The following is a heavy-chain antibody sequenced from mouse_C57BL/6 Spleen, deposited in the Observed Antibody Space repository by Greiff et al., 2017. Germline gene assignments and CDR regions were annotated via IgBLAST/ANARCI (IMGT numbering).Heavy chain of an antibody. D-gene: IGHD1-1*01. CDR1: GYTFTSYG. Sequence: VQRVESGAELARPGASVKLSCKASGYTFTSYGISWVKQRTGQGLEWIGEIYPESGNIYYNEKFKGKVTLTADKSSSTAYMELRRLTSEDSAVYFCARKEVTTVVATYDYAMDYWGQGTSVTVSS. CDR2: IYPESGNI. CDR3: ARKEVTTVVATYDYAMDY. V-gene: IGHV1-81*01. J-gene: IGHJ4*01.